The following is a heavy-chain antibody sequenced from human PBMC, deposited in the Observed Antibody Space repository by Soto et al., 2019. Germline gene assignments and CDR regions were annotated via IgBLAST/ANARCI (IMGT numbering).Heavy chain of an antibody. V-gene: IGHV4-39*01. D-gene: IGHD6-19*01. CDR1: GGSFSSSTYF. J-gene: IGHJ4*02. Sequence: QLLLQESGPGLVKPSETLSLTCTVSGGSFSSSTYFWGWIRQPPGKGLEWIGSISYSGSTYSNPALKSRVTTSVDTAKSKCSLKLSSVPATDTAVYYGARHVNGRLVYIDYWGRGTLVTVSS. CDR2: ISYSGST. CDR3: ARHVNGRLVYIDY.